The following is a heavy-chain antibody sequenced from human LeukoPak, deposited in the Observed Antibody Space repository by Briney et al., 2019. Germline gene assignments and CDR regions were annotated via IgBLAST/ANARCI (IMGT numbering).Heavy chain of an antibody. CDR3: ARLSSHYGDYKVDP. CDR2: MNPHSGKT. D-gene: IGHD4-17*01. V-gene: IGHV1-8*01. J-gene: IGHJ5*02. CDR1: GYPFNNYD. Sequence: ASVKVSCKASGYPFNNYDINWVRQATGQGLEWMGWMNPHSGKTGYAQNFQGRVTMTRDTSISTAYMELSSLRSEDTAVYYCARLSSHYGDYKVDPWGQGTLVTISS.